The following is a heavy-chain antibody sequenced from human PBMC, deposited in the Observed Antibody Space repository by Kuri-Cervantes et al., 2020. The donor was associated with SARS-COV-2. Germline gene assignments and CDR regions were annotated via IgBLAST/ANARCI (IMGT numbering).Heavy chain of an antibody. Sequence: SETLSLTCTVSGYSISSGYYWGWIRQPPGKGLEWIGSIYHSGSTYYNPSLKSRVTISVDTSKNQFSLKMNSVTAADTAIYYCAKVGRNGFNLFDSWGQGSLVTVSS. D-gene: IGHD5-24*01. V-gene: IGHV4-38-2*02. J-gene: IGHJ5*01. CDR1: GYSISSGYY. CDR3: AKVGRNGFNLFDS. CDR2: IYHSGST.